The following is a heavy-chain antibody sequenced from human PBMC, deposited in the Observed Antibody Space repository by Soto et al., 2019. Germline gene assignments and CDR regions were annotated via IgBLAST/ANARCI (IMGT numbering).Heavy chain of an antibody. CDR2: ISADNGNT. V-gene: IGHV1-18*01. D-gene: IGHD3-22*01. CDR3: ARGGQNGYYDSRAMVDY. J-gene: IGHJ4*02. Sequence: QVQLVQSGAEVKKPGASVKVSCKASGYTFTSYGISWVRQAPGQGLEWMGWISADNGNTNKAQKLQGRVTMTTDTSTSRAYMELRSLRSDDTAVYYCARGGQNGYYDSRAMVDYWGQGTLVTVSS. CDR1: GYTFTSYG.